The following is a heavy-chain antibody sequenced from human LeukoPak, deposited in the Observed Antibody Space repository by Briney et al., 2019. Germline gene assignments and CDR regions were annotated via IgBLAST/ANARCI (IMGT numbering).Heavy chain of an antibody. J-gene: IGHJ6*02. CDR1: GFTLDDYA. D-gene: IGHD6-19*01. V-gene: IGHV3-9*01. CDR3: AKAFSSGWYPGGMDV. CDR2: ISWNSGSI. Sequence: GGSLRLSCAPSGFTLDDYAMHSVRQAPGKGLECVSGISWNSGSIGYADSVKGRFTISRDNAKNSLYLQMNSLRAEDTALYYCAKAFSSGWYPGGMDVWGQGTTVTVSS.